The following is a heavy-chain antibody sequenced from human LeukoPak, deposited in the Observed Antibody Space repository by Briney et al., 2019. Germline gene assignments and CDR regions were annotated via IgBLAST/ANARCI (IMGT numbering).Heavy chain of an antibody. CDR3: ARGGSGSYFPTVDPVDY. J-gene: IGHJ4*02. D-gene: IGHD1-26*01. V-gene: IGHV1-69*13. Sequence: VASVKVSCKASGGTFSSYAISWVRQAPGQGLEWMGGIIPIFGTANYAQKFQGRVTITADESTSTAYMELSSLRSEDTAVYYCARGGSGSYFPTVDPVDYWGQGPLVTVSS. CDR1: GGTFSSYA. CDR2: IIPIFGTA.